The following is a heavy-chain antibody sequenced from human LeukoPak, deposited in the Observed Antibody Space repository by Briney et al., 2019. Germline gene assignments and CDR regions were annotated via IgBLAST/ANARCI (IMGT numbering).Heavy chain of an antibody. V-gene: IGHV4-34*01. J-gene: IGHJ3*02. D-gene: IGHD6-6*01. CDR3: ASYSSSSYDAFDI. CDR2: INHSGST. Sequence: SETLSLTCAVYGGSFSGYYWSWIRQPPGKGLEWIGEINHSGSTNYNPSLKSRVTISVDKSKNQFSLKLSSVTAADTAVYYCASYSSSSYDAFDIWGQGTMVTVSS. CDR1: GGSFSGYY.